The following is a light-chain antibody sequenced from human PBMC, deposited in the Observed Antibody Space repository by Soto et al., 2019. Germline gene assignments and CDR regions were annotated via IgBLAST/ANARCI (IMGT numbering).Light chain of an antibody. CDR3: SSYTTSSTLV. Sequence: QSALTQPASVSGSPGQSITISCTGTSSDVGGYNYVSWYQQYPGKAPKLMIYDVSNRPSGVSNRFSGSKSGNTASLTISGLRAEDEADYYYSSYTTSSTLVFGGGTKLTVL. J-gene: IGLJ2*01. CDR1: SSDVGGYNY. CDR2: DVS. V-gene: IGLV2-14*01.